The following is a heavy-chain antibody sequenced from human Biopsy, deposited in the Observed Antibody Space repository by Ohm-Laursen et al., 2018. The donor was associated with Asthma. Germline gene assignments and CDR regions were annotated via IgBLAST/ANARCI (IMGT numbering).Heavy chain of an antibody. CDR1: GGTFNTYV. CDR2: INSVFGTT. D-gene: IGHD5-24*01. Sequence: SVKVSCKSLGGTFNTYVIGWVRQAPGQGLEWMGGINSVFGTTTYPQKFQDRVTITADDSTSTVYMELSSLRSEDTAVYYCARVKDGYNFDYWGQGTLVTVSS. J-gene: IGHJ4*02. V-gene: IGHV1-69*13. CDR3: ARVKDGYNFDY.